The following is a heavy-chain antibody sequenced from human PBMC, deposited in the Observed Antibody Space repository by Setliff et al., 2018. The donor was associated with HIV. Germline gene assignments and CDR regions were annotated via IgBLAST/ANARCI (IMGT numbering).Heavy chain of an antibody. V-gene: IGHV5-51*01. CDR3: ARHRIVKAYYYYMDV. D-gene: IGHD3-16*02. CDR2: IFPRDSDT. J-gene: IGHJ6*03. Sequence: GESLKISCKGSGFNFPNFWIGGVRQTPGRGLELMGIIFPRDSDTRYRPSFQGQVTISVDKSISTAYLQWNSLKASDTAMYYCARHRIVKAYYYYMDVWGKGTTVTVSS. CDR1: GFNFPNFW.